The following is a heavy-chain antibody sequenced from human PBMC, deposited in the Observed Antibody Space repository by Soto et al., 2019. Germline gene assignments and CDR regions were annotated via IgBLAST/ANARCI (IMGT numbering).Heavy chain of an antibody. CDR2: ISGSGGST. Sequence: GGSLRLSCAASGFTFSSYAMIWVRQAPGKGLEWVSAISGSGGSTYYADSVKGRFTISRDNSKNTLYLQMNSLRAEDTAVYYCAKPYNWNYDEPFDYWVQGTLVTVSS. D-gene: IGHD1-7*01. J-gene: IGHJ4*02. CDR3: AKPYNWNYDEPFDY. CDR1: GFTFSSYA. V-gene: IGHV3-23*01.